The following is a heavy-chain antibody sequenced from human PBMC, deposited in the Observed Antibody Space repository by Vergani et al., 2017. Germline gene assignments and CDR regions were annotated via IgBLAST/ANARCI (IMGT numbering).Heavy chain of an antibody. J-gene: IGHJ4*02. CDR2: IWYDGSNK. D-gene: IGHD3-3*01. CDR3: ARGDGENIDY. Sequence: VQLVESGGGVVQPGRSLRLSCAASGFTFSSYGMHWVRQAPGKGLEWVAVIWYDGSNKYYADSVKGRFTISRGNSKNTLYLQMNSLRAEDTAVYYCARGDGENIDYWGQGTLVTVSS. CDR1: GFTFSSYG. V-gene: IGHV3-33*01.